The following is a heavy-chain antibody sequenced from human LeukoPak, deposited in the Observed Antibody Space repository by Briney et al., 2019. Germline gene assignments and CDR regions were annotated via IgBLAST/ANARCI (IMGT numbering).Heavy chain of an antibody. J-gene: IGHJ4*02. D-gene: IGHD4-11*01. CDR2: IGVGGDT. CDR3: AKAFDYNGLRGEGGSFDC. Sequence: GGSLRLSCVASGFNFTKNDMHWVRQTTKRGLEWVSAIGVGGDTYYADPVKGRFTISRENGKNSVYLQMNSLRAGDTAVYFCAKAFDYNGLRGEGGSFDCRGQGALVTVSS. V-gene: IGHV3-13*01. CDR1: GFNFTKND.